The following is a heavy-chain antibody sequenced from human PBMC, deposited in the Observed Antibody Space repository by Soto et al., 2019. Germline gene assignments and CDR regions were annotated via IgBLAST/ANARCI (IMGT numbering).Heavy chain of an antibody. V-gene: IGHV3-23*01. CDR1: GFTFSSYA. D-gene: IGHD2-2*01. CDR2: ISGSGGST. J-gene: IGHJ5*02. Sequence: GGSLRLSCAASGFTFSSYAMSWVRQAPGKGLEWVSAISGSGGSTYYADSVKGRLTISRDNSKNTLYLQMNSLRAEDTAVYYCAKDWGVVVPAAAWFDPWGQGTLVTVSS. CDR3: AKDWGVVVPAAAWFDP.